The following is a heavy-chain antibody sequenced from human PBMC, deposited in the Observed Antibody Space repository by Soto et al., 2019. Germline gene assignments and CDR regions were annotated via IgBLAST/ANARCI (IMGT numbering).Heavy chain of an antibody. D-gene: IGHD3-22*01. CDR1: GFTFSSYA. V-gene: IGHV3-23*01. CDR3: AKVSTRITMIVVVNDAFDI. Sequence: GGSLRLSCAASGFTFSSYAMSWVRQAPGKGLEWVSAISGSGGSTYYADSVKGRFTISRDNSKNTLYLQMNSLRAEDTAVYYCAKVSTRITMIVVVNDAFDIWGQGTMVTVSS. J-gene: IGHJ3*02. CDR2: ISGSGGST.